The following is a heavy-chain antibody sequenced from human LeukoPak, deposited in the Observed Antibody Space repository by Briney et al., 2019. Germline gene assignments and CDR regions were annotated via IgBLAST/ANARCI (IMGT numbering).Heavy chain of an antibody. CDR2: INPSGGSA. D-gene: IGHD2-2*01. CDR3: ARDSGIVVVPAAPPGDY. V-gene: IGHV1-46*01. CDR1: GYTFTSYY. Sequence: ASVKVSCKASGYTFTSYYMHWVRQAPGQGLEWMGIINPSGGSASYAQKFQGRVTMTRDTSTSTVCMELSSLSSEDTAVYYCARDSGIVVVPAAPPGDYWGQGTLVTVSS. J-gene: IGHJ4*02.